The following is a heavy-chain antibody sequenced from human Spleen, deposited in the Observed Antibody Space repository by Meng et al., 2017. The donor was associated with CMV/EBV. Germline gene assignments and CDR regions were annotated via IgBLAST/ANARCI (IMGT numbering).Heavy chain of an antibody. Sequence: ETLSLTCAVYGGSFSGYYWSWVRQAPGKGLEWVSVIYSGGSTYYADSVKGRFTISRDNSKNTLYLQMNSLRAEDTAVYYCAREGRDLDYWGQGTLVTVSS. CDR2: IYSGGST. V-gene: IGHV3-53*01. CDR3: AREGRDLDY. CDR1: GGSFSGYY. D-gene: IGHD2-15*01. J-gene: IGHJ4*02.